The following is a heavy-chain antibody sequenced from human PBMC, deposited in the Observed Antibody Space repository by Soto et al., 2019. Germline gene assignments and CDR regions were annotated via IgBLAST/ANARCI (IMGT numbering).Heavy chain of an antibody. CDR2: IWYDGSNK. J-gene: IGHJ4*02. D-gene: IGHD5-12*01. Sequence: QVQLVESGGGVVQPGRSLRLSCAASGFTFSSYGMHWVRQAPGKGLEWVAVIWYDGSNKYYADSVKGRFTISRDNSKNTLYLQMNSLRAEDTAVYYCSRGDGYNFDYWGQGTLVTVSS. CDR3: SRGDGYNFDY. V-gene: IGHV3-33*01. CDR1: GFTFSSYG.